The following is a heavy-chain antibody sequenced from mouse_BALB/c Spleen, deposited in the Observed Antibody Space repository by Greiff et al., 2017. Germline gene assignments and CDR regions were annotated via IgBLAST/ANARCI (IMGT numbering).Heavy chain of an antibody. J-gene: IGHJ2*01. CDR3: ARDEDYDSD. CDR1: GYTFTSYV. V-gene: IGHV1-14*01. Sequence: EVKLLESGPELVKPGASVKMSCKASGYTFTSYVMHWVKQKPGQGLEWIGYINPYNDGTKYNEKFKGKATLTSDKSSSTAYMELSSLTSEDSAVYYCARDEDYDSDWGQGTTLTVSS. D-gene: IGHD2-4*01. CDR2: INPYNDGT.